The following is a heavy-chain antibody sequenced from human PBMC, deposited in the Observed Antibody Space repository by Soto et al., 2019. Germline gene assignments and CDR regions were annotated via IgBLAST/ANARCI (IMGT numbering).Heavy chain of an antibody. CDR1: GYSFTSYW. J-gene: IGHJ6*02. CDR2: IDPSDSYT. V-gene: IGHV5-10-1*01. Sequence: HGESLKISCKGSGYSFTSYWISWVRQMPGKGLEWMGRIDPSDSYTNYSPSFQGHVTISADKSISTAYLQWSSLKASDTAMYYCARLLYSNYPPFYYYYGMDVWGQGTTVTVSS. CDR3: ARLLYSNYPPFYYYYGMDV. D-gene: IGHD4-4*01.